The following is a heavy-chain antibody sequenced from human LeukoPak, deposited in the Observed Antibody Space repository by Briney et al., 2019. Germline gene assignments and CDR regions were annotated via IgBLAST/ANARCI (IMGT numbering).Heavy chain of an antibody. CDR2: IYYSGST. V-gene: IGHV4-39*01. Sequence: SETLSLTCTVSGGSISSSSYYWGWIRQPPGKGLEWIGSIYYSGSTYYNPSLMRRVTISVDTSKTQFSLKLSSVTAADTAVYYCASPWDIVVVPASAGDSFDIWGQGTMVTVSS. J-gene: IGHJ3*02. CDR1: GGSISSSSYY. CDR3: ASPWDIVVVPASAGDSFDI. D-gene: IGHD2-2*01.